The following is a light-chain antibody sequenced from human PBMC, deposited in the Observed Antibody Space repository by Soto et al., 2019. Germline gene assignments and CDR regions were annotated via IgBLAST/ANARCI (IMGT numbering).Light chain of an antibody. Sequence: EIVLTQSPLSLPVTPGEPASISCRSSRNLLHSNGYYYLDWYLQKPGQSPQLLIYLGSNRASGVPDRFSGSGSATDFTLTISRVEAEDVGVYFCAQGLETPCTVAGGTKVDIK. J-gene: IGKJ4*01. CDR2: LGS. V-gene: IGKV2-28*01. CDR1: RNLLHSNGYYY. CDR3: AQGLETPCT.